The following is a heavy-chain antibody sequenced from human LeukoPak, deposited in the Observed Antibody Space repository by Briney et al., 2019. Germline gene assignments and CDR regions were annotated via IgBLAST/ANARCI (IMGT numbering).Heavy chain of an antibody. J-gene: IGHJ4*02. CDR1: GGSISSTSYY. D-gene: IGHD5-18*01. CDR3: ARSWIQLWLGDLTFDY. Sequence: SETMSLTCAVSGGSISSTSYYWTWIRQPPGKGLEWIGSISYSGSTYYNPSLKSRVTISVDTSKNQFSLKLTSVTAADTAVYYCARSWIQLWLGDLTFDYWGQGTLVTVSS. CDR2: ISYSGST. V-gene: IGHV4-39*01.